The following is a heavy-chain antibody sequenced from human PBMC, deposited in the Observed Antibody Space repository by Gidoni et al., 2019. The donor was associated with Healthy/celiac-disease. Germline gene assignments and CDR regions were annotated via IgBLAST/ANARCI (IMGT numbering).Heavy chain of an antibody. CDR2: IQQDGSEK. CDR3: ARRPWAGDWYFDL. Sequence: EVQLVECGGGLVQHGGSQRLSCAASGFILSSYWLSWVRQAPGKGLVWVANIQQDGSEKYYVDSVKCRFTISRDNATTSLYLQMNSLRADDTAVYYCARRPWAGDWYFDLWGRGTLVTVSS. D-gene: IGHD6-19*01. CDR1: GFILSSYW. V-gene: IGHV3-7*03. J-gene: IGHJ2*01.